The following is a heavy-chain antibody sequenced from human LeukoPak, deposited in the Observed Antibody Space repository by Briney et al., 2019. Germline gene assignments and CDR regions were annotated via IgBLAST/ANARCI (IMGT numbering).Heavy chain of an antibody. CDR1: GFTFSSYE. CDR2: ISSSGSTI. V-gene: IGHV3-48*03. Sequence: GGSLRLSCAASGFTFSSYEMNWVRQAPGKGLEWVSYISSSGSTIYYADSVKGRFTISRDNAKNSLYLQMNSLRAEDTAVYYCVSESGGLAGSGSYFDYWGQGTLVTVSP. CDR3: VSESGGLAGSGSYFDY. J-gene: IGHJ4*02. D-gene: IGHD3-10*01.